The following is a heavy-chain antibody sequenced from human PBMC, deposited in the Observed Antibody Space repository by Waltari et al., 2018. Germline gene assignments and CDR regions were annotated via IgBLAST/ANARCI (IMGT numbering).Heavy chain of an antibody. CDR1: GFTVSSNY. J-gene: IGHJ4*02. CDR2: IDSGGST. V-gene: IGHV3-53*01. Sequence: EVQLVESGGGLIQPGGSLRLSCAASGFTVSSNYMSWVRQAPGKGLECVSGIDSGGSTYYADSVKGRFTISRDNSKNTLYLQMNSLRAEDTAVYYCAKVQSSSSWSRLFDYWGQGTLVTVSS. CDR3: AKVQSSSSWSRLFDY. D-gene: IGHD6-13*01.